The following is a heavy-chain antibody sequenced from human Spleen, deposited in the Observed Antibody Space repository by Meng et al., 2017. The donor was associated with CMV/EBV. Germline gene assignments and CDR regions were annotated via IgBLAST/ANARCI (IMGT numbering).Heavy chain of an antibody. J-gene: IGHJ4*02. CDR1: GRSFSGYY. Sequence: LSLSFAFYGRSFSGYYWSWIRQPPGKGLEWIGEINHSGSTNYTPSLKSRVTISVDTSKNQFSLKLSSVTAADTAVYYCATYSSGWVYWGQGTLVTVSS. D-gene: IGHD6-19*01. CDR3: ATYSSGWVY. CDR2: INHSGST. V-gene: IGHV4-34*01.